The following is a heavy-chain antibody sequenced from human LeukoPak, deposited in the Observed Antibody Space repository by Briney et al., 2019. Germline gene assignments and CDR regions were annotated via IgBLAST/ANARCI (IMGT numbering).Heavy chain of an antibody. CDR1: GFTFSSYA. V-gene: IGHV3-30-3*01. CDR3: AGEIVVGASNY. J-gene: IGHJ4*02. CDR2: ISYDGSNK. Sequence: GRSLRLSCAASGFTFSSYAMHWVRQAPGKGLEWVAVISYDGSNKYYADSVKGRFTISRDNSKNTLYLQMNSLRAEDTAVYYCAGEIVVGASNYWGQGTLVTVSS. D-gene: IGHD1-26*01.